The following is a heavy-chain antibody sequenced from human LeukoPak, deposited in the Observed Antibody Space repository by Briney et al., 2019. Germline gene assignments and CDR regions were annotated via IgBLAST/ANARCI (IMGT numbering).Heavy chain of an antibody. CDR2: IYPGDSDT. V-gene: IGHV5-51*01. D-gene: IGHD6-19*01. J-gene: IGHJ4*02. CDR1: GYSFTSYW. Sequence: GESLKISCKGSGYSFTSYWIGWVRQMPGKGLEWMGIIYPGDSDTRYSPSFQGQVTISADKSISTAYLQWSSLKASDTAMYYCARPLDPMAVAYDCWGQGTLVTVSS. CDR3: ARPLDPMAVAYDC.